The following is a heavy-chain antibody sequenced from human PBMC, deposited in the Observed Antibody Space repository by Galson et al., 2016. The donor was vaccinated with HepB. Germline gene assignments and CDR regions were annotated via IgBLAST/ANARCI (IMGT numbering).Heavy chain of an antibody. V-gene: IGHV2-70*01. Sequence: PALVKPTQTLTLTCTFSGFSLTTSGMCVSWIRQPPGKALEWLALIYWDDDKYYSTSLKTRLIISKDTSKNEVVLTMTNIDPVDTATYYWARLRRSLYGYYDALAVWGQGTTVTVSS. CDR3: ARLRRSLYGYYDALAV. J-gene: IGHJ3*01. CDR1: GFSLTTSGMC. D-gene: IGHD4-17*01. CDR2: IYWDDDK.